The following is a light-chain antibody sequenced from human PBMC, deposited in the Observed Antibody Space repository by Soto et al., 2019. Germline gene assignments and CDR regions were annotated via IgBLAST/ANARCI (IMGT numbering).Light chain of an antibody. CDR1: QDIATW. CDR2: AAS. V-gene: IGKV1-12*01. Sequence: DIQMTQSPSSVTASVGDRVTITCRACQDIATWLAWYQQKAEKAPKLRIYAASSLRSGGPSRFSGSGSGTDFTLTIIGLQHEDFATYYCQQPNSNPLTFGGGTKVVIK. CDR3: QQPNSNPLT. J-gene: IGKJ4*01.